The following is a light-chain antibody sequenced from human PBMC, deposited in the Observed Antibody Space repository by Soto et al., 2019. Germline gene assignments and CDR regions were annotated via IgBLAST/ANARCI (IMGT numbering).Light chain of an antibody. CDR2: EVS. J-gene: IGLJ2*01. CDR1: SSDVGGYNY. Sequence: QSALTQPPSASGSPGQSVAISCTGTSSDVGGYNYVSWYQQHPGKAPKLIIYEVSKRPSGVPDRCSGSKSGNTASLTVSGLQAEDEGDCYCGSFAGSNTLDIFGGGTKVTVL. V-gene: IGLV2-8*01. CDR3: GSFAGSNTLDI.